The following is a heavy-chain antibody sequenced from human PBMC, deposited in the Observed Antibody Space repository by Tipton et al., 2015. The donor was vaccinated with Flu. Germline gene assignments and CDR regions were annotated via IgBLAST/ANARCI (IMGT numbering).Heavy chain of an antibody. V-gene: IGHV4-39*01. CDR2: IYPSGAT. D-gene: IGHD6-13*01. J-gene: IGHJ4*02. CDR3: ARLYFVPAAATPNYFFDY. CDR1: SGSIRSTNYF. Sequence: TLSLTCTVSSGSIRSTNYFCAWIRQPPGKRLELIGSIYPSGATYYNPSLKSRVTISVDTSKSQFSLMLRSVTAADTAVYYCARLYFVPAAATPNYFFDYWGQGTPVTVSS.